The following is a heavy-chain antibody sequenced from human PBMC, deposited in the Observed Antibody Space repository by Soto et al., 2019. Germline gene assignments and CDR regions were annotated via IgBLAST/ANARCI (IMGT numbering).Heavy chain of an antibody. J-gene: IGHJ4*02. CDR1: GFTFSDYY. D-gene: IGHD3-3*01. Sequence: QVQLVGFGGGLVKPGGSLRLSCAASGFTFSDYYMSWILQAPGKGLESLSYISGSSSDTNYSDSVRGRFTISRDNAKNSLYIQMNSLKAEDTAVYYCSTGPRRLSDWGQGTLVIVSA. V-gene: IGHV3-11*05. CDR3: STGPRRLSD. CDR2: ISGSSSDT.